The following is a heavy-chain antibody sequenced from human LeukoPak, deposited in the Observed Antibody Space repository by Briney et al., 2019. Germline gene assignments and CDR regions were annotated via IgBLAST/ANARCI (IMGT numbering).Heavy chain of an antibody. Sequence: PGGSLRLSCAASGFTFSSYGMHWVRQAPGKGLEWVAFIRYDGSNKYYADSVKGRFTISRDNSKNTLYLQMNSLRAEDTAVYYCAKDGKYSSGWYQWFDPWGQGTLVTVSS. CDR1: GFTFSSYG. V-gene: IGHV3-30*02. CDR2: IRYDGSNK. D-gene: IGHD6-19*01. CDR3: AKDGKYSSGWYQWFDP. J-gene: IGHJ5*02.